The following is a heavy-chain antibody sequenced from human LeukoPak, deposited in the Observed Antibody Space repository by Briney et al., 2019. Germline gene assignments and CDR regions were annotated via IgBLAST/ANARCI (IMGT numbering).Heavy chain of an antibody. CDR3: ARKWAAAGWFDP. V-gene: IGHV4-39*07. J-gene: IGHJ5*02. D-gene: IGHD6-13*01. CDR2: IYYSGST. Sequence: SETLSLTCTVSGGSISSSSYYWGWIRQPPGKGLEWIGSIYYSGSTYYNPSLKSRVTISVDTSKNKFSLKLSSVTAADTAVYYCARKWAAAGWFDPWGQGTLVTVSS. CDR1: GGSISSSSYY.